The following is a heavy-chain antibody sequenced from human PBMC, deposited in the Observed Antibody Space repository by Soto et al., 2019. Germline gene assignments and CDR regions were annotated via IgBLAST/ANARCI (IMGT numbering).Heavy chain of an antibody. Sequence: GGSLRLSCAASGFTFDDYAMHWVRQAPGKGLEWVSLFSWDGGSTYYADSVKGRFTISRDNSKNSLYLQMNSLRAEDTALYYCAKVLELRSFNGMDVWGQGTTVTVSS. D-gene: IGHD1-7*01. CDR3: AKVLELRSFNGMDV. CDR2: FSWDGGST. CDR1: GFTFDDYA. V-gene: IGHV3-43D*04. J-gene: IGHJ6*02.